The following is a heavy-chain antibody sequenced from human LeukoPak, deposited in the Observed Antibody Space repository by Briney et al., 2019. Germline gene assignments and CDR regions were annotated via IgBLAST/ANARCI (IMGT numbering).Heavy chain of an antibody. Sequence: SETLPLTCTVSGGSISSNYWSWIRQPPGKELEWIGYISYGGSTNYNPSLKSRVTISVDTSKNQFSLKLSSVTAADTAVYYCARTYDCSNGVCYLGVFDIWGQGTMVTVSS. D-gene: IGHD2-8*01. CDR3: ARTYDCSNGVCYLGVFDI. CDR2: ISYGGST. CDR1: GGSISSNY. J-gene: IGHJ3*02. V-gene: IGHV4-59*01.